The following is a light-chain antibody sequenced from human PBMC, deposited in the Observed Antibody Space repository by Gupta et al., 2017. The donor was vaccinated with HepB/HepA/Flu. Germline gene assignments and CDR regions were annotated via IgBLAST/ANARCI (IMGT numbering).Light chain of an antibody. J-gene: IGKJ2*04. CDR3: QQSYSTPRS. V-gene: IGKV1-39*01. CDR2: AAS. Sequence: QMTQSPSSLSASVGDRVTITCRASQSISSYLNWYQQKPGKAPKLLIYAASSLQSGVPSRFSGSGSGTDFTLTISSLQPEDFATYYCQQSYSTPRSFGQGTKLEIK. CDR1: QSISSY.